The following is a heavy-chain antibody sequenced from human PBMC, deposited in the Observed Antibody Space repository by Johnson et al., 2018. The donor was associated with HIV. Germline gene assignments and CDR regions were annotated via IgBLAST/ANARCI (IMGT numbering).Heavy chain of an antibody. CDR2: ISWNSGSI. Sequence: VQLVESGGGLVQPGRSLRLSCAASGFTFDEYAMHWVRQAPGKGLEWVSGISWNSGSIGYGDSVKGRFTISRDNAKNSLYLQMNSLRAEDTALYYCARVRSSGPWVNDAFDIWGQGTMVTVSS. V-gene: IGHV3-9*01. D-gene: IGHD4-17*01. CDR1: GFTFDEYA. CDR3: ARVRSSGPWVNDAFDI. J-gene: IGHJ3*02.